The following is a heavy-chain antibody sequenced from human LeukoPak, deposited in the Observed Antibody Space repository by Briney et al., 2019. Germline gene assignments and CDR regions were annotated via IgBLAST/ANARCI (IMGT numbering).Heavy chain of an antibody. CDR2: LYWNDDM. CDR1: GFTPGTSAAG. J-gene: IGHJ5*02. Sequence: AGPTLCHPPAPLPLTCTSVGFTPGTSAAGLGWIRQPPVKALEWLALLYWNDDMRYSPSLKSSLTITKDTSKNQVVLTMCSKGRVVTSTYYGAHTTPDSGSPAAWFVPSGQGTLVSVSS. CDR3: AHTTPDSGSPAAWFVP. V-gene: IGHV2-5*01. D-gene: IGHD6-6*01.